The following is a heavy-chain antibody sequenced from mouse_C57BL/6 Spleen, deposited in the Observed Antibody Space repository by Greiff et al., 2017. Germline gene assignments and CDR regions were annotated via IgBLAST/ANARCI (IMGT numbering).Heavy chain of an antibody. D-gene: IGHD3-3*01. CDR2: INPNNGGT. V-gene: IGHV1-18*01. CDR3: AREGLLGYLDY. Sequence: EVQLQQSGPELVKPGASVKIPCKASGYTFTDYNMDWVKQSHGKSLEWIGDINPNNGGTIYNQKFKGKATLTVDKSSSTAYMELRSLTSEDTAVYYCAREGLLGYLDYWGQGTTLTVSS. J-gene: IGHJ2*01. CDR1: GYTFTDYN.